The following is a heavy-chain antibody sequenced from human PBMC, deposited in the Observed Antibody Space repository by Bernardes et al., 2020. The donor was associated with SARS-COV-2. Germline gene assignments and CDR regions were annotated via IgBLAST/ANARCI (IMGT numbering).Heavy chain of an antibody. J-gene: IGHJ4*02. CDR3: ARGVGGYDSSGYFRPDFDY. D-gene: IGHD3-22*01. CDR1: GGSFSGYY. CDR2: INHSGST. Sequence: SETLSLTCAVYGGSFSGYYWSWIRQPPGKGLEWIGEINHSGSTNYNPSLKSRVTISVDTSKNQFSLKLSSVTAADTAVYYCARGVGGYDSSGYFRPDFDYWGQGTLVTVSS. V-gene: IGHV4-34*01.